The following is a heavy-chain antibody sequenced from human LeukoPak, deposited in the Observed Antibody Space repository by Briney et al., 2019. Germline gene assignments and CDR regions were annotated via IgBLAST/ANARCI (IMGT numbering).Heavy chain of an antibody. CDR1: GYTFTSYY. J-gene: IGHJ5*02. CDR3: ARTVWGVRFDP. CDR2: INPSGGGT. Sequence: ASVRVSCKASGYTFTSYYMHWVRQAPGQGLEWMGIINPSGGGTNYAQKFQGRVTMTRDTSISTAYMELSRLRSDDTAVYYCARTVWGVRFDPWGQGTLVTVSS. D-gene: IGHD3-10*01. V-gene: IGHV1-2*02.